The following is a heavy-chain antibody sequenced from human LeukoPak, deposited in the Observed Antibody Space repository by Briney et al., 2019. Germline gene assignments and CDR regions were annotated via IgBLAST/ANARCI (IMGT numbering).Heavy chain of an antibody. Sequence: PGGSLRLSCAASGFSFSTYSMNWVRQAPGKGLEWVSFISSSSSSIYYADSVRGRFTISRDNAKNSLSLQMNSLRAEDTAVYYCARGVGHWGQGTLVTVSS. D-gene: IGHD1-26*01. V-gene: IGHV3-21*01. CDR3: ARGVGH. CDR2: ISSSSSSI. J-gene: IGHJ4*02. CDR1: GFSFSTYS.